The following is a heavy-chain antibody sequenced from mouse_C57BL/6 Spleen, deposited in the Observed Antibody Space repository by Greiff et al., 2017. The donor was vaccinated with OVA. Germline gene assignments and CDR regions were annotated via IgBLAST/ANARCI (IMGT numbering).Heavy chain of an antibody. CDR2: INPGSGGT. CDR1: GYAFTNYL. V-gene: IGHV1-54*01. CDR3: ARERYGSFYAMDY. Sequence: VKLQQSGAELVRPGTSVKVSCKASGYAFTNYLIEWVKQRPGQGLEWIGVINPGSGGTNYNEKFKGKATLTADKSSSTAYMQLSSLTSEDSAVYFCARERYGSFYAMDYWGQGTSVTVSS. D-gene: IGHD1-1*01. J-gene: IGHJ4*01.